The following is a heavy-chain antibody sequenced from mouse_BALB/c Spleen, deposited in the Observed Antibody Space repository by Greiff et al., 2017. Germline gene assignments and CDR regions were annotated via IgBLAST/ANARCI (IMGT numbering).Heavy chain of an antibody. CDR3: ARDRAMDY. V-gene: IGHV5-6-5*01. CDR2: ISSGGST. J-gene: IGHJ4*01. Sequence: EVMLVESGGGLVKPGGSLKLSCAASGFTFSSYAMSWVRQTPEKRLEWVASISSGGSTYYPDSVKGRFTISRDNAKNNLYLQMSSLKSEDTAMYYCARDRAMDYWGQGTSVTVSS. CDR1: GFTFSSYA.